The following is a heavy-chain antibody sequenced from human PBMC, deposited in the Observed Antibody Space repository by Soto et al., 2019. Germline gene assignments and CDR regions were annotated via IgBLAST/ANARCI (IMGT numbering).Heavy chain of an antibody. D-gene: IGHD6-13*01. CDR2: IFDAATA. J-gene: IGHJ6*02. CDR3: ARDRRGRADGFIYYYGMEV. Sequence: QVQLQESGPGLMKPSGTLSLICSVSGESVGRGTNYWSWVRQAPGRGLEWIGYIFDAATAIYNPSVESRVSNSLDAAKNQVSLKLTSVTAADTAIYYCARDRRGRADGFIYYYGMEVWGQGTSVTVSS. CDR1: GESVGRGTNY. V-gene: IGHV4-61*01.